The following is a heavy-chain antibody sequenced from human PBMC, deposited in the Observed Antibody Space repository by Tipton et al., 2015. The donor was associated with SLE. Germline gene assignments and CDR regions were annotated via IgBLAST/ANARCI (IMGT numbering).Heavy chain of an antibody. CDR1: GFTFTEYW. V-gene: IGHV5-51*03. Sequence: VQLVQSGAEVKKPGESLTISCKASGFTFTEYWIGWVRQMPGKGLEWMGIIYPGESETRYSPSFQGQVTISADRSTAYLQWSSLKSSDTAMYYCARRGSQLAFDVWGQGTMVTVSS. D-gene: IGHD1-26*01. J-gene: IGHJ3*01. CDR2: IYPGESET. CDR3: ARRGSQLAFDV.